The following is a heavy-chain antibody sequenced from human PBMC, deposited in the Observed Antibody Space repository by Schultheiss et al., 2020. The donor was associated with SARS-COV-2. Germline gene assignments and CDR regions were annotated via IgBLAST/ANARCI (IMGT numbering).Heavy chain of an antibody. J-gene: IGHJ6*03. Sequence: GGSLRLSCAASGFTFSSYGMHWVRQAPGKGLEWVAVIWYDGSNKYYADSVKGRFTISRDNSKNTLYLQMNSLRAEDTAVYWATNMDVWGKGTTVTVSS. D-gene: IGHD5-12*01. V-gene: IGHV3-33*01. CDR1: GFTFSSYG. CDR3: TNMDV. CDR2: IWYDGSNK.